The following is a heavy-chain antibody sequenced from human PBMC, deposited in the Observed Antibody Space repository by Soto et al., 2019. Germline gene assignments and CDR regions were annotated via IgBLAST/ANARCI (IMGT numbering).Heavy chain of an antibody. V-gene: IGHV3-21*01. CDR1: GFTFSSYS. CDR2: ISSSSSYI. CDR3: ERDQPGYSYGYGLGY. J-gene: IGHJ4*02. Sequence: EVQLVESGGGLVKPGGSLRLSCAASGFTFSSYSMNWVRQAPGKGLEWVSSISSSSSYIYYADSVKGRFTISRDNAKNSLYLQMNSLRAEDKDVYYCERDQPGYSYGYGLGYWGQGTLVTVSS. D-gene: IGHD5-18*01.